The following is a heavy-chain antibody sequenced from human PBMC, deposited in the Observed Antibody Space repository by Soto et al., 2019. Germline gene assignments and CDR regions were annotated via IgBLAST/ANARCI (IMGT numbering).Heavy chain of an antibody. V-gene: IGHV3-53*04. CDR1: GFTVSSNY. Sequence: EVQLVESGGGLVQPGGSLRLSCAASGFTVSSNYMSWVRQAPGKGLEWVSVIYSGGSTYYADSVKGRFTISRHNSQNTLYLQMNSLRAEDTAVYYCASSWGDYDYFDYWGQGTLVTVSS. CDR3: ASSWGDYDYFDY. CDR2: IYSGGST. J-gene: IGHJ4*02. D-gene: IGHD4-17*01.